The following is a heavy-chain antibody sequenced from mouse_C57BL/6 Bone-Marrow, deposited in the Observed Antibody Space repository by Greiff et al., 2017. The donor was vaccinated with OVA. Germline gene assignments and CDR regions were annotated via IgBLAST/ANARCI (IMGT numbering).Heavy chain of an antibody. CDR1: GYTFTSYW. CDR2: IYPGSGST. V-gene: IGHV1-55*01. J-gene: IGHJ1*03. CDR3: ARGDYGSRTWYFDV. D-gene: IGHD1-1*01. Sequence: QVQLQQPGAELVKPGASVKMSCKASGYTFTSYWITWVKQRPGQGLEWIGDIYPGSGSTNYNEKFKSKATLTVDTSSSTAYMQLSSLTSEDSAVYYCARGDYGSRTWYFDVWGTGTTVTVSS.